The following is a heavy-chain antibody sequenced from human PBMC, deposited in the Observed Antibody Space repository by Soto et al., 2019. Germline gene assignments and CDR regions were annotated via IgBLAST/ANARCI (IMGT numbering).Heavy chain of an antibody. CDR1: GGSFSGYY. J-gene: IGHJ4*02. CDR3: ARSSTHRYNGYDYFDY. Sequence: SETLSLTCAVYGGSFSGYYWSWIRQPPGKGLEWIGEINHSGSTNYNPSLKSRVTISVDTSKNQFSLKLSSVTAADTAVYYCARSSTHRYNGYDYFDYWGQGALVTVSS. V-gene: IGHV4-34*01. CDR2: INHSGST. D-gene: IGHD5-12*01.